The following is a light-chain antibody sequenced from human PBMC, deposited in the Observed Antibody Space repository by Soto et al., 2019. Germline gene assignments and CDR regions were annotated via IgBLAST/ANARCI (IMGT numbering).Light chain of an antibody. CDR1: NSDIGGYNY. CDR2: EVN. Sequence: QSALTQPASVSGSPGQSITISCTGTNSDIGGYNYVSWYQQRPGKAPKVMIYEVNNRPPGVSNRFSGSKSGNTASLTISGLQAEDEADYYCSSYTTSSTLVFGGGTKLTVL. CDR3: SSYTTSSTLV. V-gene: IGLV2-14*01. J-gene: IGLJ2*01.